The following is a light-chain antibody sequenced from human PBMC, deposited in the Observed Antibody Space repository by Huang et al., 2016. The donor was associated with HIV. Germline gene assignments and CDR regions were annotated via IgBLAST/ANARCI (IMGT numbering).Light chain of an antibody. J-gene: IGKJ4*01. V-gene: IGKV3-20*01. CDR1: QSVSGTY. CDR3: QQYGTSPPSLT. Sequence: EIVLTQSPGTLSLSPGGRANLSCRASQSVSGTYLAWYQQKPGQAPRLLIYGTSIRATGIPDRFSGSGSATDFTLTISRLEPEDFAGYYCQQYGTSPPSLTFGGGTKVEIK. CDR2: GTS.